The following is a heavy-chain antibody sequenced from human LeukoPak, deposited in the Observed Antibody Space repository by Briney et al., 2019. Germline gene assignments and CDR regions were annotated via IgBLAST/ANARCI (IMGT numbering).Heavy chain of an antibody. Sequence: PGGPLRLSCTASGIIISNQYLSWVRQAPGKGLEWVSIIYSDGATYFADSMKGRFTLFRDSSKNTLYLQMNNLRAEDTALYYCARSNYGGLDYWGQGTLVTVSS. V-gene: IGHV3-53*01. CDR1: GIIISNQY. D-gene: IGHD4-23*01. CDR2: IYSDGAT. CDR3: ARSNYGGLDY. J-gene: IGHJ4*02.